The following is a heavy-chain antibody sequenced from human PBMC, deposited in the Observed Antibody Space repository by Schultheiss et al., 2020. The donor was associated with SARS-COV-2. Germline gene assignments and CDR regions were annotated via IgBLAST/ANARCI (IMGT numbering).Heavy chain of an antibody. D-gene: IGHD3-9*01. CDR1: GYSFTTYW. Sequence: GESLKISCQGSGYSFTTYWIGWVRQMPGKGLEWMGIIYPGDSDIRYSPSFEGQVTISADKSITTAYLQWGSLKASDTAMYYCARRSDILTGYYSLDYWGQGTLVTVSS. J-gene: IGHJ4*02. CDR3: ARRSDILTGYYSLDY. CDR2: IYPGDSDI. V-gene: IGHV5-51*01.